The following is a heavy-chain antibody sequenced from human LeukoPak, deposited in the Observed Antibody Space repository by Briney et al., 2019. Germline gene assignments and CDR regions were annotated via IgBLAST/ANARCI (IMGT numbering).Heavy chain of an antibody. CDR3: ASGSRIVASGTPFDY. D-gene: IGHD6-13*01. J-gene: IGHJ4*02. Sequence: GASVTVSCKASGYTFTSYGITWVRQAPGQGLEWMGWISAYNGNTDYAQGLQGRVTMTTDTSTSTAYMELRSLRSDDTAVYYCASGSRIVASGTPFDYWGQGTLVTVSS. V-gene: IGHV1-18*01. CDR1: GYTFTSYG. CDR2: ISAYNGNT.